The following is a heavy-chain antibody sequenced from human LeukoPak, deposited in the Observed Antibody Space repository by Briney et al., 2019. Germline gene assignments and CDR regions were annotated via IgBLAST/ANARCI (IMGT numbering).Heavy chain of an antibody. D-gene: IGHD3-3*01. CDR2: ISSSSSTI. CDR3: ARNSITIFGVVIS. V-gene: IGHV3-48*01. J-gene: IGHJ5*02. Sequence: GGSLRLSCAASGFTFSSYSMNWVRQAPGKGLEWVSYISSSSSTIYYADSVKGRFTISRDNAKNSLYLQMNSLRAEDTAVYYCARNSITIFGVVISWGQGTLVTVSS. CDR1: GFTFSSYS.